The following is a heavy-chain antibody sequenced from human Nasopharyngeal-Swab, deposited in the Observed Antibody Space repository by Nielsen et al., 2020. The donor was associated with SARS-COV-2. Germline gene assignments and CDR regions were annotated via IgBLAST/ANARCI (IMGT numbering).Heavy chain of an antibody. J-gene: IGHJ3*02. D-gene: IGHD2-15*01. V-gene: IGHV3-7*04. CDR2: IKQDGSEK. Sequence: GSLRLSCAASGFTFSGYWMSWVRQAPGKGLEWVANIKQDGSEKSYVDSVKGRFTISRDNAKNSVYLQMNSLRAEDTAVYYCAREGEGGFDMWGQGTMVTVSS. CDR1: GFTFSGYW. CDR3: AREGEGGFDM.